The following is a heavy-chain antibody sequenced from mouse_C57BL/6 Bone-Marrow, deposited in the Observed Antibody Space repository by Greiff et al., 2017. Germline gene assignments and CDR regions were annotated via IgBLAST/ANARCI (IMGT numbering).Heavy chain of an antibody. Sequence: QVQLQQPGAELVRPGSSVKLSCKASGYTFTSYWMHWVKQRPIQGLEWIGNIDPSDSETHYNQKFKDKDTLTVDKSSSTAYMQLSSLTSEDSAVYYCARRGYDYERGYWYFDVWGTGTTVTVSS. CDR2: IDPSDSET. CDR1: GYTFTSYW. CDR3: ARRGYDYERGYWYFDV. V-gene: IGHV1-52*01. D-gene: IGHD2-4*01. J-gene: IGHJ1*03.